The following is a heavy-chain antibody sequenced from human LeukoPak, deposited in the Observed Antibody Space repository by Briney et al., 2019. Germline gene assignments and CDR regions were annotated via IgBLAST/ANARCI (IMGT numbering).Heavy chain of an antibody. J-gene: IGHJ4*02. V-gene: IGHV7-4-1*02. CDR3: AREGRSGSSWYLAN. D-gene: IGHD6-13*01. CDR1: GYTFTNYA. CDR2: INTNTGNP. Sequence: ASVKVSCKASGYTFTNYAVNWVRQAPGQGLEWVGWINTNTGNPTYAQGFTGRFVFSLDTSVSTAYLQISSLKAEDTAVYYCAREGRSGSSWYLANWGQGVLVTVSS.